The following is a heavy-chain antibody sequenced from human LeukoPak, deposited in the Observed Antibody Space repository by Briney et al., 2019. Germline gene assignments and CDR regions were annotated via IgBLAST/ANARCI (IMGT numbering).Heavy chain of an antibody. J-gene: IGHJ6*03. CDR1: GGTFSSYA. Sequence: SVKVSCKASGGTFSSYAISWVRQAPGQGLEWMGRIIPIFGTANYAQKFQGRVTITTDESTSTAYMELSSLRSEDTAVYYCAREGGTIFRVVISYYYYYMDVWGKGTTVTVSS. CDR3: AREGGTIFRVVISYYYYYMDV. V-gene: IGHV1-69*05. D-gene: IGHD3-3*01. CDR2: IIPIFGTA.